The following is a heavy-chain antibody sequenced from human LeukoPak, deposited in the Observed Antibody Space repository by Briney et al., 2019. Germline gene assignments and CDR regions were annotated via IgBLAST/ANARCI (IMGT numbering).Heavy chain of an antibody. D-gene: IGHD2-2*01. J-gene: IGHJ5*02. CDR2: INPNSGGT. CDR3: ARDHQLPLLGWLDP. V-gene: IGHV1-2*02. Sequence: ASVKVSFKASGYTFTDYYMHLVRQAPGQGLEWMGWINPNSGGTNYAQNFQGRVTMTRDTSLSTAYMELSRLRSDDTAVYYCARDHQLPLLGWLDPWGQGTLVTVSS. CDR1: GYTFTDYY.